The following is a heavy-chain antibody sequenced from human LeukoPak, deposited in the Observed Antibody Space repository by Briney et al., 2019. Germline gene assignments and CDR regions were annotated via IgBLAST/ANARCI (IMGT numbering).Heavy chain of an antibody. D-gene: IGHD2-15*01. CDR3: AREASAAPMDV. V-gene: IGHV3-33*01. J-gene: IGHJ6*02. Sequence: GGSPRLSCAASGFTFSSYGMHWVRQAPGKGLEWVAVIWYDGSNKYSADSVKGRFTISSDNSKNTLYLQMNSLRAEDTAVYYCAREASAAPMDVWGQGTTVTVSS. CDR1: GFTFSSYG. CDR2: IWYDGSNK.